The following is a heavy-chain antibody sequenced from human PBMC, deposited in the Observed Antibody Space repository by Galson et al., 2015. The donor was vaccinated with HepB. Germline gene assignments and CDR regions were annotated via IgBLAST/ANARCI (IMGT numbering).Heavy chain of an antibody. CDR1: GGSISSSNW. CDR3: ARKVPSSLDP. V-gene: IGHV4-4*02. D-gene: IGHD2-2*01. CDR2: IYHSGST. J-gene: IGHJ5*02. Sequence: SETLSLTCAVSGGSISSSNWWSWVRQPPGKGLEWIGEIYHSGSTNYNPSLKSRATISVDKSKNQFSLKLSSVTAADTAVYYCARKVPSSLDPWGQGTLVTVSS.